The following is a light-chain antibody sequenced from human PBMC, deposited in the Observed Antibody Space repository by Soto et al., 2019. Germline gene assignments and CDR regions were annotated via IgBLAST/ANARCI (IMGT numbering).Light chain of an antibody. CDR2: DAS. CDR1: QSISSW. CDR3: QQYNNFWT. J-gene: IGKJ1*01. V-gene: IGKV1-5*01. Sequence: DIQMTQSPSTLSAFVGDRVTITCRASQSISSWLAWYQQKPWKAPRLLIYDASYLERGVPSRFSGSGSGTEFTLTISDLQPDDIGTYYCQQYNNFWTFGPGTKVEI.